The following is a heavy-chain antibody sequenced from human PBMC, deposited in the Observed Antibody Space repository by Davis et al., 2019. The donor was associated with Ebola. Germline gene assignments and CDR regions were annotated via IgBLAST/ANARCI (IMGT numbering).Heavy chain of an antibody. J-gene: IGHJ4*02. CDR1: GFSFSYDW. V-gene: IGHV3-7*01. Sequence: PAGSLSLSCTASGFSFSYDWVHWVRQPPGKGLKWVSSIREDGSERHSVDSLKGRFTISRDNAKNSLVLEMNSLRAEDTAVYFCARRMWSLTAFDYWGQGTLVTVSS. CDR3: ARRMWSLTAFDY. D-gene: IGHD2-15*01. CDR2: IREDGSER.